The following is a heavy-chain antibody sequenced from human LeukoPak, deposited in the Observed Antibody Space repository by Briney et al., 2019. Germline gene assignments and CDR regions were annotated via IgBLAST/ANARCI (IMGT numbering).Heavy chain of an antibody. Sequence: SETLSLTCAVYGGSFSGYYWSWIRRPPGKGLEWIGEINHSGSTNYNPSLKSRVTISVDTSKNQFSLKLSSVTAADTAVYYCAGRRTTYYYDSSGYYPGKYFDYWGQGTLVTVSS. CDR3: AGRRTTYYYDSSGYYPGKYFDY. J-gene: IGHJ4*02. D-gene: IGHD3-22*01. V-gene: IGHV4-34*01. CDR2: INHSGST. CDR1: GGSFSGYY.